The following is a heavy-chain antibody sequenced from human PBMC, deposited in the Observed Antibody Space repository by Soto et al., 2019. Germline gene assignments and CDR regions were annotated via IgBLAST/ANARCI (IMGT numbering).Heavy chain of an antibody. D-gene: IGHD3-22*01. V-gene: IGHV1-46*01. Sequence: ASVKVSCKASGYTFTSYYMHWVRQAPGQGLEWMGIINPSGGSTSYAQKFQGRVTMTRDTSTSTVYMELSSLRSEDTAVYYCARGLGSSGYYIWGQAFDIWGQGTMVTVSS. CDR1: GYTFTSYY. CDR2: INPSGGST. CDR3: ARGLGSSGYYIWGQAFDI. J-gene: IGHJ3*02.